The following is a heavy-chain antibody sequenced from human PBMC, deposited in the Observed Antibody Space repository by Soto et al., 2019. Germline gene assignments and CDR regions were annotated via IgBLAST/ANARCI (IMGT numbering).Heavy chain of an antibody. J-gene: IGHJ6*02. CDR1: GFTFSSYG. CDR2: IWYDGSNK. CDR3: ARDAYCSSTSCTGGGMDV. D-gene: IGHD2-2*01. V-gene: IGHV3-33*01. Sequence: GGSLRLSCAASGFTFSSYGMHWVRQAPGKGLEWVAVIWYDGSNKYYADSVKGRFTISRDNSKNTLYLQMNSLRAEDTAVYYCARDAYCSSTSCTGGGMDVWGQGTTVTVSS.